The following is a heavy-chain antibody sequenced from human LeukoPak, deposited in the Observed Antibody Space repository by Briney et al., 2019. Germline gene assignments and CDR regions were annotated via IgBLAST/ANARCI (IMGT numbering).Heavy chain of an antibody. D-gene: IGHD3-10*01. CDR3: ATDPAVRGGDS. CDR1: GFTVSSNY. V-gene: IGHV3-53*01. CDR2: IYSGGST. Sequence: GGSLRLSCAASGFTVSSNYMSWVRQAPGKGLEWVSVIYSGGSTYYADSVKGRFTISRDNSKNTLYLQMNSLRAEDTAVYYCATDPAVRGGDSWGQGTLVTVSS. J-gene: IGHJ4*02.